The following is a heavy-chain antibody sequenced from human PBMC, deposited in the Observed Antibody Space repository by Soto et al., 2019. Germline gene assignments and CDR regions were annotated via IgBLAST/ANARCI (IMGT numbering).Heavy chain of an antibody. CDR1: GGTFSSYA. Sequence: QVQLVQSGAEVKKPGSSVKVSCKASGGTFSSYAISWVRQAPGQGLEWMGGIIPIFGTANYAQKFQGRVTITADESTSTAYMELSSLRSEDTAVYYCARDGVWGYCSSTSSYTGVWFDPWGQGTLVTVSS. CDR2: IIPIFGTA. D-gene: IGHD2-2*02. J-gene: IGHJ5*02. CDR3: ARDGVWGYCSSTSSYTGVWFDP. V-gene: IGHV1-69*01.